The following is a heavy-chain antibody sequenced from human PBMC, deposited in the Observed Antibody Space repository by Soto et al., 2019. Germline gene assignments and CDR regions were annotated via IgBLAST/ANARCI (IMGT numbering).Heavy chain of an antibody. CDR3: ARGSTGDGSNWYFDL. D-gene: IGHD7-27*01. V-gene: IGHV3-30-3*01. CDR2: ISYDGSNK. CDR1: GFTFSSYA. J-gene: IGHJ2*01. Sequence: QVQLVESGGGVVQPGRSLRLSCAASGFTFSSYAMHWVRQAPGKGLEWVAVISYDGSNKYYADSVKGRFTISRDNSKNTLYLQMNSLRAEDTAVYYCARGSTGDGSNWYFDLLGRGTLVTVSS.